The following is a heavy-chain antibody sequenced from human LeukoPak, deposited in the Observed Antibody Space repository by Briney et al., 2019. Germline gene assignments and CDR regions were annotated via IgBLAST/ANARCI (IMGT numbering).Heavy chain of an antibody. CDR3: ASENRITIFGVVPALDAFDI. D-gene: IGHD3-3*01. V-gene: IGHV3-30-3*01. J-gene: IGHJ3*02. CDR2: MSYDGSNE. CDR1: GFSFSNSV. Sequence: GGSLRLSCAGSGFSFSNSVMHWVRLAPGKGLEWVAVMSYDGSNEYYADSVKGRFTISRDNSKNTLYLQMNSLRAEDTAVYYCASENRITIFGVVPALDAFDIWGQGTMVTVSS.